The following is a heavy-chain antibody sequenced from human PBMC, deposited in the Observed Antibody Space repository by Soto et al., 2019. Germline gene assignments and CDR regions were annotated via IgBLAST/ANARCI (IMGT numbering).Heavy chain of an antibody. CDR1: GFTFSSYS. V-gene: IGHV3-21*01. CDR2: ISSSSSYI. Sequence: GGSLRLSCAASGFTFSSYSMNWVRQAPGKGLEWVSSISSSSSYIYYADSVKGRFTISRDNAKNSLYLQMNSLRAEDTAVYYCARDGPLTQQWLAYYFDYWGQGTLVTVSS. J-gene: IGHJ4*02. CDR3: ARDGPLTQQWLAYYFDY. D-gene: IGHD6-19*01.